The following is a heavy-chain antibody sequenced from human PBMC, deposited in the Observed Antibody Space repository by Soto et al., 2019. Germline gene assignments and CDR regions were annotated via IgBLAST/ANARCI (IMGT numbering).Heavy chain of an antibody. CDR3: AREYSSSSEGYYYYGMDV. CDR1: GYTFTSYY. Sequence: QVQLVQSGAEVKKPGASVKVSCKASGYTFTSYYMHWVRQAPGQGLEWMGIINPSGGSTSYAQKFQGRVTMTRDTSTSTVYMELSRLRSEDTAVYYCAREYSSSSEGYYYYGMDVWGQGTTVTVSS. V-gene: IGHV1-46*01. D-gene: IGHD6-6*01. CDR2: INPSGGST. J-gene: IGHJ6*02.